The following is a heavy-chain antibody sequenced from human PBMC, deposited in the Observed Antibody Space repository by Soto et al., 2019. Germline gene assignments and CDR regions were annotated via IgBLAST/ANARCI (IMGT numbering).Heavy chain of an antibody. D-gene: IGHD1-26*01. V-gene: IGHV4-59*08. Sequence: QVQLQESGPRLVKPSETLSLTCTVSGVSISSHYWSWVRQPPGKGLECIGYIHYSGIPIYNPSLRCRVTISPHTSIYPFSLKLPPAPAADTAGYYCARLPHSGANPPFDYWGPGTLVTVSS. CDR3: ARLPHSGANPPFDY. CDR1: GVSISSHY. CDR2: IHYSGIP. J-gene: IGHJ4*02.